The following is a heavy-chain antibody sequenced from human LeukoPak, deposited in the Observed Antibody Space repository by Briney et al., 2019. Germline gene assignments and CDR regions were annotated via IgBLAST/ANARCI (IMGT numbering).Heavy chain of an antibody. CDR2: IRYDGSNK. CDR1: GFTFGSYG. Sequence: PGGTLRLSCAASGFTFGSYGLSWVRQAPGKGLEWVAFIRYDGSNKYYADSVKGRFTISRDNSKNTLYLQMNSLRAEDTAVYYCANLEDWFDPWGQGTLVTVSS. J-gene: IGHJ5*02. CDR3: ANLEDWFDP. V-gene: IGHV3-30*02.